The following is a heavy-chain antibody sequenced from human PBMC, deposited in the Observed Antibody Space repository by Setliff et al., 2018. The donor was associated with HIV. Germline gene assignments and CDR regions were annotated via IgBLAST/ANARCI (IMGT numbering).Heavy chain of an antibody. V-gene: IGHV4-38-2*02. CDR1: GASISGHY. CDR2: CDHGGTT. D-gene: IGHD1-26*01. CDR3: ARHGPGGSRGAEAFDI. Sequence: SETLSLTCTVSGASISGHYWTWIRQPPGKGLEYIGSCDHGGTTYYNPSHRSRVTVSLLWSKNQFSLKLNSVTAADTAVYYCARHGPGGSRGAEAFDIWGQGTMVTVSS. J-gene: IGHJ3*02.